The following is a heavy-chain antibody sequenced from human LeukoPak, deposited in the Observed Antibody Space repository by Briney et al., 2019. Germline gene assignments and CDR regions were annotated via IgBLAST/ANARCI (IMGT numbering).Heavy chain of an antibody. J-gene: IGHJ4*02. CDR2: ISLNSGSI. D-gene: IGHD6-13*01. CDR3: AKDPYRSSWDGGNYFDY. CDR1: GFTFDDYA. V-gene: IGHV3-9*01. Sequence: PGRTLRLSCAASGFTFDDYAMHWVRQAPGKGLERVSGISLNSGSIGYADSVKRRFTISRDNAKNSLYLKMNSLRAEDTALYYWAKDPYRSSWDGGNYFDYWGQGTLVTVSS.